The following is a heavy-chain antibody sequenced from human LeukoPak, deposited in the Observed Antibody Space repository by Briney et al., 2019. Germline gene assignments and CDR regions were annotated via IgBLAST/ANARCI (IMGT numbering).Heavy chain of an antibody. D-gene: IGHD3-22*01. J-gene: IGHJ3*02. CDR3: ANSDYYDSNGYAFDI. CDR1: GFTFSSYG. V-gene: IGHV3-23*01. Sequence: GGSLRLSCAASGFTFSSYGMSWVRQAPGKGLEWVSAISGSGGSTYYADSVKGRFTISRDNSKNTLYLQMNSLRAEDTAVYYCANSDYYDSNGYAFDIWGQGTMVTVSS. CDR2: ISGSGGST.